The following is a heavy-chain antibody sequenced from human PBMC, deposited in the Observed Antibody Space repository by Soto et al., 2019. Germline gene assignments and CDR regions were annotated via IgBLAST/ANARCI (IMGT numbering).Heavy chain of an antibody. CDR3: ARWWSGSRQGFDP. J-gene: IGHJ5*02. CDR2: IYYSGST. D-gene: IGHD3-3*01. CDR1: GGSISSGDYY. V-gene: IGHV4-31*03. Sequence: SETLSLTCTVSGGSISSGDYYWSWIRQHPGKGLEWIGYIYYSGSTYYNPSLKSRVTISVVTSKNQFSLKLSSVTAADTAVYYCARWWSGSRQGFDPWGQGTLVTVSS.